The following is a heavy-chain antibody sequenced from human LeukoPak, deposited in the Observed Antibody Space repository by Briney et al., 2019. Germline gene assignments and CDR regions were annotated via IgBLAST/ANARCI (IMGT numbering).Heavy chain of an antibody. J-gene: IGHJ4*02. D-gene: IGHD6-13*01. CDR1: GFAFSSYA. CDR3: AKVADYSSSWYGRYDFDY. Sequence: GGSLRLSCAASGFAFSSYATNWVRQAPGKGLEWVSSISSSGGSISYADSVKGRFTISRDNSKNSLYLQMNSLRAEDTAVYYCAKVADYSSSWYGRYDFDYWGQGTLVTVSS. CDR2: ISSSGGSI. V-gene: IGHV3-23*01.